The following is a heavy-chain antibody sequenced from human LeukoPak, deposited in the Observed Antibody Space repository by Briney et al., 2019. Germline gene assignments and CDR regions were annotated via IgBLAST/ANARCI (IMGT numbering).Heavy chain of an antibody. Sequence: PGESLRLSCAASGFTFSSYAMSWVRQAPGKGLEWVSAISGSGISTYYADSVKGRFTTSRDNSKSTLYLQIRSLRVEDTAVYYCAKRPSESSGHQYFQDWGQGTLVTVSS. D-gene: IGHD3-22*01. CDR1: GFTFSSYA. CDR3: AKRPSESSGHQYFQD. CDR2: ISGSGIST. V-gene: IGHV3-23*01. J-gene: IGHJ1*01.